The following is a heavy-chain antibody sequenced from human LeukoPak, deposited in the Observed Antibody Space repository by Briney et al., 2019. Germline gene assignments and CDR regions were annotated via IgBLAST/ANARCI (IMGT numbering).Heavy chain of an antibody. CDR1: GFTFSNAW. J-gene: IGHJ4*02. CDR3: TTLRLDIVVVVAAYYFDY. D-gene: IGHD2-15*01. CDR2: IKSKTDGGTT. Sequence: GGSLRLSCAASGFTFSNAWMSWVRQAPGKGLEWVGRIKSKTDGGTTDYAAPVKGRFTISRDDSKNTLYLQMNSLKTEGTAVYYCTTLRLDIVVVVAAYYFDYWGQGTLVTVSS. V-gene: IGHV3-15*01.